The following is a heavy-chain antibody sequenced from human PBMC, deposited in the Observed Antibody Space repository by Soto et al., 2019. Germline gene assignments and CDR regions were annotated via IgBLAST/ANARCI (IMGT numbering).Heavy chain of an antibody. V-gene: IGHV3-21*01. J-gene: IGHJ4*02. Sequence: EVQLVESGGGLVKPGGSLRLSCAASGFTFSSYSMNWVRQAPGKGLEWVSSISSSSSYIYYADSVKGRFTISRDNAKNSLYLQMNSLRAEDTAVYYCARDLYQGIAAAGTLIWGQGTLVTVSS. CDR2: ISSSSSYI. CDR3: ARDLYQGIAAAGTLI. D-gene: IGHD6-13*01. CDR1: GFTFSSYS.